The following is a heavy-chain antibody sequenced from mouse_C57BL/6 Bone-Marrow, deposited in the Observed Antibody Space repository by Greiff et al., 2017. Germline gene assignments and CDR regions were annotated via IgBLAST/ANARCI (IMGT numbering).Heavy chain of an antibody. CDR2: IWSDGST. CDR1: GFSLTSYG. V-gene: IGHV2-6-1*01. Sequence: VKLVESGPGLVAPSQSLSITCTVSGFSLTSYGVHWVRQPPGKGLEWLVVIWSDGSTTYNSDLNSRMSLSKDNSKSQVFLKMSSLQTDDTAMYYCARQDYGYDGFAYWGQGTLVTVSA. D-gene: IGHD2-2*01. CDR3: ARQDYGYDGFAY. J-gene: IGHJ3*01.